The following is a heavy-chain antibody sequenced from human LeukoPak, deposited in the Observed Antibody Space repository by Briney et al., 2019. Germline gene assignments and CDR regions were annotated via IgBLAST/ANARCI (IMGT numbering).Heavy chain of an antibody. Sequence: GGSLRLSCAASGFAFRSYSMNWARGAPGKGLECASSISSSSSYIYYADSVKGRFTISRDNAKNSLYLQMNSLRAEDTAVYYCARDRYDILTGYPELYYFDYWGQGTLVTVSS. CDR3: ARDRYDILTGYPELYYFDY. V-gene: IGHV3-21*01. D-gene: IGHD3-9*01. CDR1: GFAFRSYS. CDR2: ISSSSSYI. J-gene: IGHJ4*02.